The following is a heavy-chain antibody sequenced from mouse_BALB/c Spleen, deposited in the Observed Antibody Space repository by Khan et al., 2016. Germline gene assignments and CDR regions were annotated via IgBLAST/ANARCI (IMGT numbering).Heavy chain of an antibody. CDR1: GFTFSSYG. Sequence: EVELVESGGGLVQPGGSLKLSCAASGFTFSSYGMSWVRQTPDKRLELVATINSNGGSTYYPDSAKGRFTISRDNAKNTLYLQMSSLKSEDTAMYYCARSTMITYFDYWGQGTTLTVSS. CDR2: INSNGGST. V-gene: IGHV5-6-3*01. CDR3: ARSTMITYFDY. J-gene: IGHJ2*01. D-gene: IGHD2-4*01.